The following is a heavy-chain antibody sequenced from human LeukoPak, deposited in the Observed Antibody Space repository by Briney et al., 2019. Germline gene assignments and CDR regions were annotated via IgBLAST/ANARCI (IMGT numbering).Heavy chain of an antibody. J-gene: IGHJ4*02. CDR1: GYTFTGYY. D-gene: IGHD3-16*01. CDR3: ARVFGRQLPDY. Sequence: ASVKVSCKASGYTFTGYYMHWVRQAPGQGLEWMGWINPKNGGTNYVQKFQGRVTMTRDTSISTAYMELSSLRSDDTAFYYCARVFGRQLPDYWGQGTLVTVSS. CDR2: INPKNGGT. V-gene: IGHV1-2*02.